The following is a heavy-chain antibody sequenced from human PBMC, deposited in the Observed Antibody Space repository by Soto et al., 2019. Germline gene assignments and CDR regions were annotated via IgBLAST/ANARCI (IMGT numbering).Heavy chain of an antibody. CDR3: ARERFSMVRGVILHYYYGMDV. J-gene: IGHJ6*02. CDR2: INPSGGST. D-gene: IGHD3-10*01. CDR1: GYTFTGYY. Sequence: ASVKVSCKASGYTFTGYYMHWVRQAPGQGLEWMGIINPSGGSTSYAQKFQGRVTMTRDTSTSTVYMELSSLRSEDTAVYYCARERFSMVRGVILHYYYGMDVWGQGTTVTVSS. V-gene: IGHV1-46*01.